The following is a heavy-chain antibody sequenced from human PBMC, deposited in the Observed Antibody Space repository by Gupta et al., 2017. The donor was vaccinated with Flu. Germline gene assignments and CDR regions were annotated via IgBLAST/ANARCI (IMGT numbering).Heavy chain of an antibody. J-gene: IGHJ4*02. CDR3: WREGGDRD. Sequence: HSFSRLAMNVGRRAPGQGREFMVLINTNTGILTYAQGFTGRFVFSLDTSANTAYLQIRGLRFADTAVYYCWREGGDRDWGQGTQVTVSS. CDR1: HSFSRLA. CDR2: INTNTGIL. V-gene: IGHV7-4-1*02. D-gene: IGHD3-16*01.